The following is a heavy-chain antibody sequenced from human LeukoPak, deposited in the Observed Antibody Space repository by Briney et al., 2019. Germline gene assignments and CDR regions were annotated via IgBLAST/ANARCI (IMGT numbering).Heavy chain of an antibody. CDR1: SRFNSSGSYF. V-gene: IGHV4-61*02. Sequence: SHTLSLTCTVSSRFNSSGSYFWSWIRQPAARGLDRIDRFYTSGSTNYNPSLKSRVTISVDTSKNQFSLKLSSVTAADTAVYYCARETRDGYNKVDYWGQGTLVTVSS. J-gene: IGHJ4*02. CDR3: ARETRDGYNKVDY. CDR2: FYTSGST. D-gene: IGHD5-24*01.